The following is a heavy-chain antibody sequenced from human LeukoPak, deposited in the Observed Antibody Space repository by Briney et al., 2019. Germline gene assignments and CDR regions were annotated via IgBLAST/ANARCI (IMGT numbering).Heavy chain of an antibody. CDR3: ARHGLIAARPGNWFDP. J-gene: IGHJ5*02. CDR2: IYTSGST. V-gene: IGHV4-4*09. D-gene: IGHD6-6*01. CDR1: GGSISSYY. Sequence: SETPSLTCTVSGGSISSYYWSWIRQPPGKGLEWIGYIYTSGSTNYNPSLKSRVTISVDTSKNQFSLKLSSVTAADTAVYYCARHGLIAARPGNWFDPWGQGTLVTVSS.